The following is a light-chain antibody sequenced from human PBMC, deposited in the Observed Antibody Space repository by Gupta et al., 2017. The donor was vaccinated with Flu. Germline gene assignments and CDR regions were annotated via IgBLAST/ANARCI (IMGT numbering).Light chain of an antibody. J-gene: IGLJ1*01. V-gene: IGLV2-8*01. CDR1: SSEVSGDNY. Sequence: GQSVTISCTGTSSEVSGDNYVPWYQRHPGEAPNYIIYEVNTRTPGVPARFYGEKTGNTGFMTVGGRRAEDESYYVCDSDDGSKVFGTGTRLTVL. CDR3: DSDDGSKV. CDR2: EVN.